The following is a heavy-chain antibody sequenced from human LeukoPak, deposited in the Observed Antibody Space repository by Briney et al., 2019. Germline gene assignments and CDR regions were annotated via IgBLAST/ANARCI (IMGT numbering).Heavy chain of an antibody. J-gene: IGHJ3*02. CDR1: GGSFSGYY. V-gene: IGHV4-34*01. CDR3: ASPQWARRRAFDI. D-gene: IGHD6-6*01. Sequence: SETLSLTCAVYGGSFSGYYWSWIRQPPGNGLEWIGEINHSGSTNYNPSLKSRVTISVDTSKNQFSLKLSSVTAADTAVYYCASPQWARRRAFDIWGQGTMVTVSS. CDR2: INHSGST.